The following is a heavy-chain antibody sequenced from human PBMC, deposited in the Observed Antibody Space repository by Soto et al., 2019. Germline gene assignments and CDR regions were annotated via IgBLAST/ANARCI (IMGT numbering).Heavy chain of an antibody. V-gene: IGHV1-18*04. CDR2: ISAYNGNT. D-gene: IGHD5-18*01. Sequence: ASVKVSCKASGYTFTSYGISWVRQAPGQGLERMGWISAYNGNTNYAQKLQGRVTMTTDTSTSTAYMELRSLRSDDTAVYYCARDRAGPPIQLWSYYYYYYGMDVWGQGATVTVSS. CDR1: GYTFTSYG. J-gene: IGHJ6*02. CDR3: ARDRAGPPIQLWSYYYYYYGMDV.